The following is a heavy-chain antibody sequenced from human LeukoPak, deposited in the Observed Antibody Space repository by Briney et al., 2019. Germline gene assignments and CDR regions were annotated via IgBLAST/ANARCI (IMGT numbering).Heavy chain of an antibody. CDR1: GGSFSGYY. D-gene: IGHD5/OR15-5a*01. J-gene: IGHJ3*02. CDR3: ARDSKSTADAFDI. CDR2: INHSGST. Sequence: PSETLSLTCAVYGGSFSGYYWSWIRQPPGKGLEWIGEINHSGSTNYNPSLKSRVTISVDKSKNQLSLKVISVTAADTAMYYCARDSKSTADAFDIWGQGTMVTVSS. V-gene: IGHV4-34*01.